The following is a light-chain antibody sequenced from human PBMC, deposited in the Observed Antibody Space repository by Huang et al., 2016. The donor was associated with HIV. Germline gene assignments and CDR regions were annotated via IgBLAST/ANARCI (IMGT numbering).Light chain of an antibody. CDR1: QGIGNS. Sequence: DIQMTQSPSSLSASVGDRVTITCRATQGIGNSLAWYQQKPGKAPRLLLYATSRLESGVPSRFSGSGSGTRYTLTINTLQPEDIGSYYCQQYHTIPWTFGQGTKVEVK. CDR3: QQYHTIPWT. J-gene: IGKJ1*01. CDR2: ATS. V-gene: IGKV1-NL1*01.